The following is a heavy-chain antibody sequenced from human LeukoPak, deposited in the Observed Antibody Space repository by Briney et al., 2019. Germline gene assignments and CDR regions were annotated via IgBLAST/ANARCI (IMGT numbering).Heavy chain of an antibody. CDR3: ARVVGLTGYSSSWYSGYYYYMDV. CDR1: GGTFTSYA. V-gene: IGHV1-69*06. D-gene: IGHD6-13*01. Sequence: ASVKVSCKASGGTFTSYAISWVRQAPGQGLEWMGGIIPIFGTTNYAQKFQDRVTITADKSTSTAYMELSSLRSEDTAVYYCARVVGLTGYSSSWYSGYYYYMDVWGKGTTVTVSS. CDR2: IIPIFGTT. J-gene: IGHJ6*03.